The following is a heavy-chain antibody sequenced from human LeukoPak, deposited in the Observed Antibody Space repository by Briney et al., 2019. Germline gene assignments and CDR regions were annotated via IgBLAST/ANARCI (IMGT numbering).Heavy chain of an antibody. CDR1: GYSFTSYW. CDR3: ARLTRIAVAGPDY. V-gene: IGHV5-51*01. J-gene: IGHJ4*02. Sequence: GESLKIPCKGSGYSFTSYWIGWVRQMPGKGLEWMGIIYPGDSDTRYSPSFQGQVTISADKSVSTAYLQWSSLKASDTAMYYCARLTRIAVAGPDYWGQGTLVTVSS. D-gene: IGHD6-19*01. CDR2: IYPGDSDT.